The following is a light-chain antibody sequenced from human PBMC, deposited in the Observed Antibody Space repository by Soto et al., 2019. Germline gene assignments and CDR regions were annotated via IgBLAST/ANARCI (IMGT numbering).Light chain of an antibody. Sequence: EIVLTQSPGTLSLSPGERATLSCRASRSVGTFLAWYQQKPGQAPRLLIYGASSRATGIPDRFSGSESGTDFSLTITSLQSEDFAVYYCQQYNNWPQTFGQGTKVDI. J-gene: IGKJ1*01. CDR2: GAS. CDR1: RSVGTF. CDR3: QQYNNWPQT. V-gene: IGKV3D-15*01.